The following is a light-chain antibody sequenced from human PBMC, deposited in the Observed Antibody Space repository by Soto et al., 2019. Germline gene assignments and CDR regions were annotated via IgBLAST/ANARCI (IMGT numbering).Light chain of an antibody. V-gene: IGLV2-23*02. J-gene: IGLJ2*01. CDR3: CSYAGGSTGV. CDR2: AVS. CDR1: SSDVGTYNL. Sequence: QSALTQPASVSGSPGQSITISCTGTSSDVGTYNLVSWYQHHPGKAPKLMIYAVSKRPSGVSNRFSGSKSGSTASLTISGLQAEDEADYYCCSYAGGSTGVFGGGTKLTVL.